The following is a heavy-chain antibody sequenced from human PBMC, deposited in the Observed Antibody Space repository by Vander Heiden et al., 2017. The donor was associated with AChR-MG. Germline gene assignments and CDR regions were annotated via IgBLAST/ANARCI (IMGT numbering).Heavy chain of an antibody. D-gene: IGHD4-4*01. CDR1: GFTFSSYA. J-gene: IGHJ4*02. CDR2: ISAGGGST. CDR3: AKVPWGNYGSILDF. Sequence: EVQLLESVGGLVQPGGSLRLSCAASGFTFSSYAMSWVRQAPGKGLEGVSAISAGGGSTYYADSVKGRFTISRDNSKNTLYLQMNSLRAEDTAVYYCAKVPWGNYGSILDFWGQGTLVTVSS. V-gene: IGHV3-23*01.